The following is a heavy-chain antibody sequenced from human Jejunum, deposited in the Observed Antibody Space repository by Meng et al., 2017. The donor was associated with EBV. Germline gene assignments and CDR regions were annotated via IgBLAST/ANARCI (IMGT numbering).Heavy chain of an antibody. J-gene: IGHJ5*02. V-gene: IGHV4-4*02. CDR2: IYYTGRT. D-gene: IGHD5-12*01. Sequence: AQVQESGPGLVPPSGPLSLPCAVSGASISSSHWWSWVRQAPGEGLEWIGEIYYTGRTNYNPSLKSRVSMSIDKSKNQFSLNLNSVTVADTAVYYCATSMSGYSYGYSWGQGTLVTVSS. CDR3: ATSMSGYSYGYS. CDR1: GASISSSHW.